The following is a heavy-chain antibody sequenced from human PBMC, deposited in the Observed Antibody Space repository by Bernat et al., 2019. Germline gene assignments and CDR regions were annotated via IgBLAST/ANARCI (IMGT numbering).Heavy chain of an antibody. D-gene: IGHD6-13*01. CDR2: IYWDDDK. CDR1: GFSLSTSGVG. J-gene: IGHJ4*02. CDR3: APKRHWRRRQQLVYFDY. V-gene: IGHV2-5*02. Sequence: QITLKESGPTLVKPTQTLTLTCTFSGFSLSTSGVGVGWIRQPPGKALEWLARIYWDDDKRYSPSLKSRLTITKDTSKNQVVLTMTNMDPVDTATYYCAPKRHWRRRQQLVYFDYWVQGTLVTVSS.